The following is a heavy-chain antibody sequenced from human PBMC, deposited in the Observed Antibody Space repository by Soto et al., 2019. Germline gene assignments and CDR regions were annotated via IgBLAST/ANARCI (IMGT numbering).Heavy chain of an antibody. Sequence: WIWIRQPSGKGLEWIGRIYTSGSTNYNPSLKSRVTLSVDTSKNQFSLKLISVTAADTAVYYCARDLKFGQADYWGQGSQVTVSS. CDR2: IYTSGST. V-gene: IGHV4-4*07. CDR3: ARDLKFGQADY. D-gene: IGHD3-10*01. J-gene: IGHJ4*02.